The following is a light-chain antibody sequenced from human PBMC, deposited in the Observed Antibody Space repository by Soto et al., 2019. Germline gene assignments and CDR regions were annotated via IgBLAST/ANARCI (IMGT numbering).Light chain of an antibody. V-gene: IGKV3-20*01. CDR1: QSVSSTY. CDR3: QQYASSPQT. Sequence: EIVLTQSPGTLSLSPGERVTLSCRASQSVSSTYLAWYQHKPGQAPRLLIYGAFSRATGIPDRFSGSGSGTDFTLTISRLEPEDFAVYFCQQYASSPQTFGQGTKVDIK. CDR2: GAF. J-gene: IGKJ1*01.